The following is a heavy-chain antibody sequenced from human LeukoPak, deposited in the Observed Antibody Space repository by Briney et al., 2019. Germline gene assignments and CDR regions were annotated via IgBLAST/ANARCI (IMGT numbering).Heavy chain of an antibody. CDR2: IWYDGSNK. V-gene: IGHV3-33*01. CDR1: GFTFSSYG. D-gene: IGHD3-22*01. J-gene: IGHJ4*02. CDR3: ARDQAPTSGYYGDDY. Sequence: QPGGSLRLSCAASGFTFSSYGMHWVRQAPGKGLEWVAVIWYDGSNKYYADSVKGRFTISRDNSKNTLYLQMNSLRAEDTAVYYCARDQAPTSGYYGDDYWGQGTLVTVSS.